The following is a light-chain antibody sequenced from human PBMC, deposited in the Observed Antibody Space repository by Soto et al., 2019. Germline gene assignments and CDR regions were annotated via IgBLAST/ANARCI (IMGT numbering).Light chain of an antibody. J-gene: IGLJ2*01. CDR3: CSHAGRGSVL. V-gene: IGLV2-14*01. Sequence: QSVLTQPASVSGSPGQSITISCTGTSSDVGAYNYVSWYQQQSGKAPKLMIHEVSNRPSGVSNRFSGSKSGNTASLTISGLQAEDEADYYCCSHAGRGSVLFGGGTKVTVL. CDR2: EVS. CDR1: SSDVGAYNY.